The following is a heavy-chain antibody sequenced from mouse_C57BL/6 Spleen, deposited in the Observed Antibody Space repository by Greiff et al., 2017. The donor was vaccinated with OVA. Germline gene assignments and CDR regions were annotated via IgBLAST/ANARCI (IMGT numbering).Heavy chain of an antibody. V-gene: IGHV1-53*01. Sequence: VQLQQPGTELVKPGASAKLSCKASGYTFTSYWMHWVKPRPGQGLEWIGNINPSNGGTNYNEKFKSKATLTVDKSSSTAYMQLSSLTSEDSAVYYCARSDDYDAWFAYWGQGTLVTVSA. CDR1: GYTFTSYW. J-gene: IGHJ3*01. CDR2: INPSNGGT. D-gene: IGHD2-4*01. CDR3: ARSDDYDAWFAY.